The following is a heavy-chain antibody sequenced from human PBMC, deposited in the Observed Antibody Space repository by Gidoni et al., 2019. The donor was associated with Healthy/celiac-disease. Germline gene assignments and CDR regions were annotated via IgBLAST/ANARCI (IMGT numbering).Heavy chain of an antibody. CDR2: ISAYNGNT. J-gene: IGHJ1*01. CDR1: VYTSTSYG. V-gene: IGHV1-18*01. Sequence: QVELVQTRAEVQQPAASVKVSCMVSVYTSTSYGISWVRQAPGQGLEWMGWISAYNGNTNYAQKLQGRVTMTTDTSTSTAYMELRSLRSDDTAVYYCARDHVWATGYFQHWGQGTLVTVSS. CDR3: ARDHVWATGYFQH. D-gene: IGHD7-27*01.